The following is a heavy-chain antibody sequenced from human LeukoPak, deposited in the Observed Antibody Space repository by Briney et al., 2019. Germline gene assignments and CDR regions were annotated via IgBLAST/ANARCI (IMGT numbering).Heavy chain of an antibody. V-gene: IGHV3-33*08. Sequence: PGRSLRLSCAASGFTFSSYGMHWVRQAPGKGLEWVAVIWYDGSNKYYADSVKGRFTISRDNSKNTLYLQMNSLRAEDTAVYYCARDLGYCTNGVCYRDSAIDYWGQGTLVTVSS. J-gene: IGHJ4*02. D-gene: IGHD2-8*01. CDR1: GFTFSSYG. CDR2: IWYDGSNK. CDR3: ARDLGYCTNGVCYRDSAIDY.